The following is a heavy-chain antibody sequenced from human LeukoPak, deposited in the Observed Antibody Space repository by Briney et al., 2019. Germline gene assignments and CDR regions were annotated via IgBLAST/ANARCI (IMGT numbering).Heavy chain of an antibody. CDR1: GFTFSSYA. V-gene: IGHV3-23*01. CDR3: AKKKSYSGYAPPFDY. J-gene: IGHJ4*02. CDR2: ISGSGGST. Sequence: GGSLRLSCAASGFTFSSYAMSWVRQAPGKGLEWVSAISGSGGSTYYADSVKGRFTISRDNSKNTLYLQMNSLRAEDTAVYYCAKKKSYSGYAPPFDYWGQGTLVAVSS. D-gene: IGHD5-12*01.